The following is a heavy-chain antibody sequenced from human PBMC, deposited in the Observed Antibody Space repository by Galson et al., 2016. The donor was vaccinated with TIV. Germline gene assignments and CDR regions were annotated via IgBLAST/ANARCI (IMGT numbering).Heavy chain of an antibody. Sequence: SVKVSCKVSGDSLSDLSMHWVRQAPGKGLEWMAGFNPEQHKKIYAQKLEGRVTLTDDTSTDTAFLELSSLSFEDTAVYYCASVAWFPGLSLDNWGQGTLVIVSS. CDR2: FNPEQHKK. D-gene: IGHD2/OR15-2a*01. V-gene: IGHV1-24*01. J-gene: IGHJ4*02. CDR3: ASVAWFPGLSLDN. CDR1: GDSLSDLS.